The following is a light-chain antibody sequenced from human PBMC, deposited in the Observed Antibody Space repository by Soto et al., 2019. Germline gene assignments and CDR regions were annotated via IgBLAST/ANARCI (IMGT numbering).Light chain of an antibody. CDR3: QSYDSSLSGYVV. CDR1: SSDIGIDYH. CDR2: DDS. J-gene: IGLJ2*01. Sequence: QSVLTQPPSVSGAPGQRVTISCTGSSSDIGIDYHVHWYQQLPGTAPKLLIFDDSNRPSGVPDRFSGSKSGTSASLAITGLQAEDEADYYCQSYDSSLSGYVVFGGGTKLTVL. V-gene: IGLV1-40*01.